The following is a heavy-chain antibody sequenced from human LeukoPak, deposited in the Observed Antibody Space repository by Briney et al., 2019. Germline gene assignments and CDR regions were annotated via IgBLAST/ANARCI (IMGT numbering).Heavy chain of an antibody. V-gene: IGHV4-31*03. Sequence: SETLSLTCTVSGGSISSGGYYWGWIRQHPGKGLEWIGYIYYSGSTYYNPSLKSRVTISVDTSKNQFSLKLSSVTAADTAVYYCARSTIFGMVTPSYYFDYWGQGTLVTVSS. CDR3: ARSTIFGMVTPSYYFDY. D-gene: IGHD3-3*01. J-gene: IGHJ4*02. CDR2: IYYSGST. CDR1: GGSISSGGYY.